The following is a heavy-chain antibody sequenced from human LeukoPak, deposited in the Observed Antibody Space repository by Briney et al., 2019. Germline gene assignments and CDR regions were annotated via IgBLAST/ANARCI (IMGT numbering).Heavy chain of an antibody. CDR3: ARTTKYSFDI. CDR1: GFTVSSNY. J-gene: IGHJ3*02. D-gene: IGHD2/OR15-2a*01. Sequence: GGSLRLSCAASGFTVSSNYMSWVRQAPGKGLEWVAHIKHDASEEYYVDSVKGRFTISRDNAKNSLYLPMNSLRAEDTAVYYCARTTKYSFDIWGQGTMVTVSS. V-gene: IGHV3-7*04. CDR2: IKHDASEE.